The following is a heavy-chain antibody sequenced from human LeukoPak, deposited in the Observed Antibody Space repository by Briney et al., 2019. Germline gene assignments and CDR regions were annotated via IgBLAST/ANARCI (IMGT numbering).Heavy chain of an antibody. V-gene: IGHV1-18*01. J-gene: IGHJ4*02. D-gene: IGHD3-3*01. CDR1: GYTFTSYG. Sequence: ASVKVSCKASGYTFTSYGISWVRQAPGQGLEWMGWISAYNGNTNYAQKLQGRVTMTTDTSTSTAYMELGSLRSDDTAVYYCARVDDFWSGYGEKTSDYWGQGTLVTVSS. CDR3: ARVDDFWSGYGEKTSDY. CDR2: ISAYNGNT.